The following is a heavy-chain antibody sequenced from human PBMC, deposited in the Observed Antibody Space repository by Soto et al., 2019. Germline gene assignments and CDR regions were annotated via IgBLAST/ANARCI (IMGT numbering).Heavy chain of an antibody. J-gene: IGHJ5*02. D-gene: IGHD3-16*01. CDR1: GGSMTIGSHS. CDR3: ARGLFCYDDGRYPSPDNWFDP. CDR2: VYYSGTT. Sequence: SETLSLTCSVSGGSMTIGSHSWNWIRQSAGKGLEWIGFVYYSGTTYYNPALSSRVTISGDRAKSQFSLQLRSVTAADTAVYFCARGLFCYDDGRYPSPDNWFDPWGQGTLVTVSS. V-gene: IGHV4-30-2*06.